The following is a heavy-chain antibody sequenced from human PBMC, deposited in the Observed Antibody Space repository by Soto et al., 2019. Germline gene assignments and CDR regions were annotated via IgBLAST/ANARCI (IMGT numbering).Heavy chain of an antibody. J-gene: IGHJ4*02. D-gene: IGHD3-16*02. CDR1: GFTFSSYG. CDR3: ARDGEELSIQPSGAFDY. CDR2: IWYDGSNK. V-gene: IGHV3-33*01. Sequence: PGGSLRLSCAASGFTFSSYGTHWVRQAPGKGLEWVAVIWYDGSNKYYADSVKGRFTISRDNSKNTLYLQMNSLRAEDTAVYYCARDGEELSIQPSGAFDYWGQGTLVTVSS.